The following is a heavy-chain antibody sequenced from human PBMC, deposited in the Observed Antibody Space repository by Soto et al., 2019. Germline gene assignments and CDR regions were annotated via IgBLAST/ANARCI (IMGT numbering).Heavy chain of an antibody. CDR3: ARSAMVRGVIDWFDP. CDR2: IYHSGST. CDR1: GGSISSSNW. Sequence: LSLTCAVSGGSISSSNWWSWVRQPPGKGLEWIGEIYHSGSTNYNPSLKSRVTISVDKSKNQFSLKLSSVTAADTAVYYCARSAMVRGVIDWFDPWGQGTLVTVS. D-gene: IGHD3-10*01. V-gene: IGHV4-4*02. J-gene: IGHJ5*02.